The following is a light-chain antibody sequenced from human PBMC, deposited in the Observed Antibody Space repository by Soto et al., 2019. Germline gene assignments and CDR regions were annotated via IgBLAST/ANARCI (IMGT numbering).Light chain of an antibody. V-gene: IGLV2-23*01. J-gene: IGLJ2*01. CDR2: EGS. CDR3: SSYAGDTTSDVV. CDR1: SSDVGSYNL. Sequence: QSVLTQPASVSGSPGQSITISCTGTSSDVGSYNLVSWYQQHPGKAPKLLIYEGSNRPSGVSNRFSGSKSGSTASLTVSGLQAEVEAAYYCSSYAGDTTSDVVFGGGTKLTVL.